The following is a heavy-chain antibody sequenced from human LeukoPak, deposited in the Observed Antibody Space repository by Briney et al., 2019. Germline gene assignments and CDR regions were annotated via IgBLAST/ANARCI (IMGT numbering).Heavy chain of an antibody. CDR1: GFTFDDYA. Sequence: PGRSLRLSCAASGFTFDDYAMHWVRQAPGKRLEWVSGISWNSGSIGYADSVKGRFTISRDNAKNSLYLQMNSLRAEDTALYYCAKVAGRVYSSSLIDYWGQGTLVTVSS. V-gene: IGHV3-9*01. D-gene: IGHD6-13*01. J-gene: IGHJ4*02. CDR3: AKVAGRVYSSSLIDY. CDR2: ISWNSGSI.